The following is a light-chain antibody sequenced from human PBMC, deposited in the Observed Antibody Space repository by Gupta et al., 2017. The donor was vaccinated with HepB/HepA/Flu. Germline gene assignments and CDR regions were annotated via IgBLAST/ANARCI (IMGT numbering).Light chain of an antibody. Sequence: SSELTQDPAVSVALGQTVRITCKGDSLRSYYASWYQQKPGQAPVLVIYGKNNRPSGIPDRFSGSSSGNTASLTITGAQAEDEADYYCNSRDSSGNHDWVFGGGTKLTVL. CDR2: GKN. J-gene: IGLJ3*02. CDR3: NSRDSSGNHDWV. V-gene: IGLV3-19*01. CDR1: SLRSYY.